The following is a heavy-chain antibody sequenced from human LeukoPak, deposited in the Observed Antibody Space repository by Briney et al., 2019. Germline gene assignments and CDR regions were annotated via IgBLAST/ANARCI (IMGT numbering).Heavy chain of an antibody. J-gene: IGHJ4*02. V-gene: IGHV4-30-4*08. Sequence: PSETLSLTCTVSGGSISSGDYYWGWIRQPPGKGLEWIGYIYYSGSTYYNPSLKSRVTISVDTSKNQFSLKLSSVTAADTAVYYCARKIDPGPYYFDYWGQGTLVTVSS. CDR3: ARKIDPGPYYFDY. CDR2: IYYSGST. CDR1: GGSISSGDYY.